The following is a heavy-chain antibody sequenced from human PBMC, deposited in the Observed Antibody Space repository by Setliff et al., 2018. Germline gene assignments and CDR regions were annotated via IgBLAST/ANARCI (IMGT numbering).Heavy chain of an antibody. Sequence: GESLKISCAASGFTFSNYRMHWVRQAPGKGLEWVAVIWHDGGNKYHADSVKGRFTISRDNSKNTLYLQMNSLRPEDTVVYYCARTCSGSGCYAGLESWGQGTPVTVSS. J-gene: IGHJ4*02. CDR3: ARTCSGSGCYAGLES. V-gene: IGHV3-33*08. CDR2: IWHDGGNK. CDR1: GFTFSNYR. D-gene: IGHD2-15*01.